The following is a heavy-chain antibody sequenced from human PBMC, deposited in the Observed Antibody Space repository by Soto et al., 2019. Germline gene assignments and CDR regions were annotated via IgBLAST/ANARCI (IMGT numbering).Heavy chain of an antibody. CDR3: AKQSALILLHIVVVPAAPDY. J-gene: IGHJ4*02. CDR2: ISGSGGST. Sequence: GGSLRLSCAASGFTFSSYAMSWVRQAPGKGLEWVSAISGSGGSTYYADSVKGRFTISRDNSKNTLYLQMNSLRAEDTAVYYCAKQSALILLHIVVVPAAPDYWGQGTLVTVSS. V-gene: IGHV3-23*01. D-gene: IGHD2-2*01. CDR1: GFTFSSYA.